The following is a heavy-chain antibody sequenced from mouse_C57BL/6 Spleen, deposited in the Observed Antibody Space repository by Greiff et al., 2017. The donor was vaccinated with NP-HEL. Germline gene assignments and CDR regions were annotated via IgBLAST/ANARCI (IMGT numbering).Heavy chain of an antibody. CDR3: ARGYYYGSMYYFDY. Sequence: VQLQQPGAELVRPGSSVKLSCKASGYTFTSYWMHWVKQRPIQGLEWIGNIDPSDSETHYNQKFKDKATLTVDKSSSTAYMQLSSLTSEDSAVYYCARGYYYGSMYYFDYWGQGTTLTVSS. D-gene: IGHD1-1*01. J-gene: IGHJ2*01. CDR1: GYTFTSYW. CDR2: IDPSDSET. V-gene: IGHV1-52*01.